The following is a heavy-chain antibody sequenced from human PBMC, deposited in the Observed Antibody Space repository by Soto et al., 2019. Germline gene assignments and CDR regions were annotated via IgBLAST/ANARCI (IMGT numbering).Heavy chain of an antibody. V-gene: IGHV1-2*02. Sequence: ASVKVSCKASGYTFTGYYMHWVRQAPGQGLEWMGWINPNSGDTNYAQKFQERVTMTRDTSTSTAYMELSSLRSEDTAVYYCAARAPTKTDAFDIWGQGTMVTVSS. CDR3: AARAPTKTDAFDI. CDR1: GYTFTGYY. CDR2: INPNSGDT. J-gene: IGHJ3*02.